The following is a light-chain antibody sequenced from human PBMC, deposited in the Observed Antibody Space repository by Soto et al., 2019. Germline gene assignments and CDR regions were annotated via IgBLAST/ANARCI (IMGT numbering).Light chain of an antibody. Sequence: GDRVTITCRASQSISSWLAWYQQKPGKAPKLLIYDASSLESGVPSTFSGSGSGTEFTLTISSLQPDDFATYYCQQYSSYPWTFGQGTKVEIK. CDR3: QQYSSYPWT. V-gene: IGKV1-5*01. CDR1: QSISSW. CDR2: DAS. J-gene: IGKJ1*01.